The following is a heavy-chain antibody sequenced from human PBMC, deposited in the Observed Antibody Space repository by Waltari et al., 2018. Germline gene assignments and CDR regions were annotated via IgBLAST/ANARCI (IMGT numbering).Heavy chain of an antibody. CDR2: VIPILGIA. D-gene: IGHD6-19*01. V-gene: IGHV1-69*04. CDR1: GGTFSSYA. Sequence: QVQLVQSGAEVKKPGSSVKVSCKASGGTFSSYAISWVRQAPGQGLEWMGSVIPILGIANYEQKFQGRVTITADKSTSTAYMELGSLRSEDTSVYYCARALLGVAVAGYDYWGQGTLVTVSS. CDR3: ARALLGVAVAGYDY. J-gene: IGHJ4*02.